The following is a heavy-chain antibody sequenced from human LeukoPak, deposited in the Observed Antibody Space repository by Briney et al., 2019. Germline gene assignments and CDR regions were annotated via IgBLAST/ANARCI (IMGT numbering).Heavy chain of an antibody. J-gene: IGHJ5*02. Sequence: PGGSLRLSCAASGFTFSSYSMNWVRQAPGKGLEWVAVISYDGSNKYYADSVKGRFTISRDNSKNTLYLQLNSLRAEDTAVYYCVRSLVVGATYPYHWGQGTLVTVSS. D-gene: IGHD1-26*01. CDR3: VRSLVVGATYPYH. V-gene: IGHV3-30*03. CDR1: GFTFSSYS. CDR2: ISYDGSNK.